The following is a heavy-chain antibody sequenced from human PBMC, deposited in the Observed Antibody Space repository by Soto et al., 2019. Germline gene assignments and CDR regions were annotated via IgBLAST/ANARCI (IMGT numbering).Heavy chain of an antibody. CDR1: GYTFTSYG. J-gene: IGHJ4*02. CDR2: ISAYNGNT. D-gene: IGHD6-13*01. CDR3: ARDERYSSSWYYFDY. Sequence: ASVKVSCKASGYTFTSYGISWVRQAPGQGLEWMGWISAYNGNTNYAQKLQGRVTMTTDTSTSTAYMELRSLRSDDTAVYYCARDERYSSSWYYFDYWGQGTLVTVS. V-gene: IGHV1-18*01.